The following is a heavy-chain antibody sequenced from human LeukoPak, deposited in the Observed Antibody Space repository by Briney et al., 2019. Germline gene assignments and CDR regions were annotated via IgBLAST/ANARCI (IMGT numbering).Heavy chain of an antibody. CDR3: ARLSGYDEYPDY. V-gene: IGHV1-69*13. J-gene: IGHJ4*02. CDR2: IIPIFGTA. Sequence: SVKVSCKASGGTFSSYAISWVRQAPGQGLEWMGGIIPIFGTANYAQKFQGRVTITADESTSTAYMELSSLRSDDTAVYYCARLSGYDEYPDYWGQGTLVTVSS. D-gene: IGHD6-13*01. CDR1: GGTFSSYA.